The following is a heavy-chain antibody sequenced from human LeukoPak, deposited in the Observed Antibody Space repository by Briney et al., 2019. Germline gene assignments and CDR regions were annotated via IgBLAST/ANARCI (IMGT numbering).Heavy chain of an antibody. V-gene: IGHV3-48*01. D-gene: IGHD2-8*01. CDR2: ISSSSSTI. J-gene: IGHJ6*03. Sequence: PGGSLRLSCAASGFTFSSYSMNWVRQAPGKGLEWVSYISSSSSTIYYADSVKGRFTISRDNAKNSLYLQMNSLRAEDTAVYYWAGWTPDIVLMGDRGGGGYYYYYMDVWGKGTTVTVSS. CDR3: AGWTPDIVLMGDRGGGGYYYYYMDV. CDR1: GFTFSSYS.